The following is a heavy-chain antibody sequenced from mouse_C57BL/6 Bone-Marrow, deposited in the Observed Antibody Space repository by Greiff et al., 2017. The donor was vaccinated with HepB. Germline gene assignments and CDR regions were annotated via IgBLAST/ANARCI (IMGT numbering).Heavy chain of an antibody. Sequence: VQLQQSGPELVKPGASVKISCKASGYAFSSSWMNWVKQRPGKGLEWIGRIYPGDGDTNYNGKFKGKATLTADKSSSTAYMQLSSLTSEDSAVYFCARLGPWFAYWGQVTLVTVSA. CDR1: GYAFSSSW. V-gene: IGHV1-82*01. J-gene: IGHJ3*01. CDR3: ARLGPWFAY. CDR2: IYPGDGDT.